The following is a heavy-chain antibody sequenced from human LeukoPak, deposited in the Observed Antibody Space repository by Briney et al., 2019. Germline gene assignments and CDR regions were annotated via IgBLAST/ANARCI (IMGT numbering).Heavy chain of an antibody. CDR1: GFTFNSHW. J-gene: IGHJ6*04. Sequence: GGSLRLSCAASGFTFNSHWMNWVRQAPGKGLEWVSYISSSGSTIYYADSVKGRFTISRDNAKNSLYLQMNSLRAEDTAVYYCAELGITMIGGVWGKGTTVTISS. V-gene: IGHV3-48*03. CDR3: AELGITMIGGV. D-gene: IGHD3-10*02. CDR2: ISSSGSTI.